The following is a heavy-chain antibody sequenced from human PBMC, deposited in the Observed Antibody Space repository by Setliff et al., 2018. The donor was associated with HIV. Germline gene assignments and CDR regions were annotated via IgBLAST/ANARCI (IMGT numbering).Heavy chain of an antibody. D-gene: IGHD5-18*01. CDR3: ARGWSEDTTTVQVEYFQD. CDR1: GYTFTSFG. CDR2: ISAYNGNT. V-gene: IGHV1-18*01. J-gene: IGHJ1*01. Sequence: ASVKVSCKASGYTFTSFGISWVRQAPGQGLEWMGRISAYNGNTDHAQRLQGRVTMTTDTSTRTAYMELRSLRSDDTAVYYCARGWSEDTTTVQVEYFQDWGQGTLVTVSS.